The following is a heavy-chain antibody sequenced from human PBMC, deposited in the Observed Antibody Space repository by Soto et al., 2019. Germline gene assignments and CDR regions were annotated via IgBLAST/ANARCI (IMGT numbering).Heavy chain of an antibody. D-gene: IGHD3-22*01. V-gene: IGHV4-4*02. CDR3: ARSADYYDSSGVFDY. J-gene: IGHJ4*02. Sequence: KASETLCLTCAVSGGSISSSNWWSWVRQPPGKGLEWIGEIYHSGSTNYNPPLKSRVTISVDKSKNQFSLKLSSVTAADTAVYYCARSADYYDSSGVFDYWGQGTLVTVSS. CDR1: GGSISSSNW. CDR2: IYHSGST.